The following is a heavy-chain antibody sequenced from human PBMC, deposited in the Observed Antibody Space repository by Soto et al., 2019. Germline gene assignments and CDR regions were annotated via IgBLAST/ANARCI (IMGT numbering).Heavy chain of an antibody. CDR3: ARADKGGSY. CDR1: GYTFTSCY. D-gene: IGHD1-26*01. Sequence: QVQLVQSGAEVKKPGASVKVSCKASGYTFTSCYMHWVRQAPGQGLEWMGIINPSGGSTSYAQKFXXRXTXXRDTSTSPVYMELSSLRSEDTAVYYCARADKGGSYWGQGTLVTVSS. CDR2: INPSGGST. V-gene: IGHV1-46*01. J-gene: IGHJ4*02.